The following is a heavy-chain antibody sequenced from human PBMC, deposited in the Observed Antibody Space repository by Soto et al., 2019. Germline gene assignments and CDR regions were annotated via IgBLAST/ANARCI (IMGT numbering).Heavy chain of an antibody. D-gene: IGHD3-22*01. V-gene: IGHV4-59*01. CDR2: IYYSGST. CDR1: GGSISSYY. Sequence: SETLSLTCTVSGGSISSYYWSWIRQPPGKGLEWIGYIYYSGSTNYNPSLKSRVTISVDTSKNQFSLKLSSVTAADTAVYYCARGRYYYDSSGYYYWGQGTLVTV. CDR3: ARGRYYYDSSGYYY. J-gene: IGHJ4*02.